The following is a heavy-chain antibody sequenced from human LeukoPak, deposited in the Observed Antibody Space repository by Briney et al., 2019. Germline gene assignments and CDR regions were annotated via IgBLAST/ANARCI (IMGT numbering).Heavy chain of an antibody. Sequence: GGSLRLSCAGSGFTFSQSWMHWVRQAPGKGLVWVSRINSDGSSTTYGDSVKGRFTISRDNVKNVLYLQMHSLRAGDTAVYYCARDLGSYELRGIDLWGQGTLVTVSS. CDR3: ARDLGSYELRGIDL. V-gene: IGHV3-74*01. J-gene: IGHJ5*02. CDR1: GFTFSQSW. D-gene: IGHD1-7*01. CDR2: INSDGSST.